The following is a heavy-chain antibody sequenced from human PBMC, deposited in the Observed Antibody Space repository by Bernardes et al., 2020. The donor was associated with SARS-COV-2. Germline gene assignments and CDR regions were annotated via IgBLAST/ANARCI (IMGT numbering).Heavy chain of an antibody. CDR2: INHSGST. Sequence: SETLSLTCGVHGGSLSGHYWSWIRQTPGQGLEWIGEINHSGSTKYNPSLKSRVTISVDTSKRQLSLKVTSVTAADTAVYYCARTPTVAGFDYWGQGTLVIVSS. J-gene: IGHJ4*02. CDR3: ARTPTVAGFDY. D-gene: IGHD6-19*01. CDR1: GGSLSGHY. V-gene: IGHV4-34*01.